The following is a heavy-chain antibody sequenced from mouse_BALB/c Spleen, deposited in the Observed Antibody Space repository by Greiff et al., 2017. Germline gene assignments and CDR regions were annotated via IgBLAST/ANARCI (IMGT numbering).Heavy chain of an antibody. J-gene: IGHJ4*01. V-gene: IGHV3-1*02. D-gene: IGHD4-1*01. CDR1: GYSITSGFS. CDR2: IHYSGST. Sequence: EVQLQESGPDLVKPSQSLSLTCTVTGYSITSGFSWHWIRQFPGNKLEWMGYIHYSGSTNYNPSLKSRISITRDTSKNLFFLQLNSVTTEDTATFYCARYWDGYAMDYWGQGTSVTVSS. CDR3: ARYWDGYAMDY.